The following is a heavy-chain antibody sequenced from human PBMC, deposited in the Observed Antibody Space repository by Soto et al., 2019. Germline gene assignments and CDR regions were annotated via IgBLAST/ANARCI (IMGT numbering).Heavy chain of an antibody. V-gene: IGHV3-30*18. Sequence: GGSLRLSCAASGFTFSSYVMHWVRQAPGKGLEWVAVISYDGSNKYYADSVKGRFTISRDNSKHMLYLQMNSLRPEDTAVYYCAKDLEGYCTTTSCYTYFGLDVWGQGTTVTVSS. CDR3: AKDLEGYCTTTSCYTYFGLDV. CDR2: ISYDGSNK. J-gene: IGHJ6*02. CDR1: GFTFSSYV. D-gene: IGHD2-2*01.